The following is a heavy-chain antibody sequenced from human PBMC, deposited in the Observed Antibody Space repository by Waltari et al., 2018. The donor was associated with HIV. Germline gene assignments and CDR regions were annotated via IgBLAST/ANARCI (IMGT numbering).Heavy chain of an antibody. CDR2: ISFRSTYI. Sequence: EVQLVESGGGLVKPGGSLRLSCAASGFIFSDFRMNWVRQAPGKGLEWLSSISFRSTYIYYADSVKGRFTISRDNAKNSLFLQMNSLRDDDTAIYYCARDPDYGDYTNAFDMWGQGTMVTVSS. V-gene: IGHV3-21*06. CDR3: ARDPDYGDYTNAFDM. J-gene: IGHJ3*02. D-gene: IGHD4-17*01. CDR1: GFIFSDFR.